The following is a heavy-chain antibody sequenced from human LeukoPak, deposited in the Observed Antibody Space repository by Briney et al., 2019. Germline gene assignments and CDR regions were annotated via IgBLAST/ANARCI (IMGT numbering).Heavy chain of an antibody. CDR3: AKRSRTVTTIDS. J-gene: IGHJ4*02. CDR2: VSVSGDIS. V-gene: IGHV3-23*01. CDR1: GFTFSSFA. Sequence: GGSLRLSCAASGFTFSSFAMSWVRQAPERGLEWVSAVSVSGDISYYADSVKGRFTISRDNSKNTLYLQMNSLRAEDTALYYCAKRSRTVTTIDSWGRGTLVTVSS. D-gene: IGHD4-11*01.